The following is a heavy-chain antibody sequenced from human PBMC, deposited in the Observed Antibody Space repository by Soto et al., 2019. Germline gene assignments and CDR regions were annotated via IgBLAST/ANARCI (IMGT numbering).Heavy chain of an antibody. CDR2: INSGSSYR. J-gene: IGHJ3*01. CDR1: GFIFSTYS. V-gene: IGHV3-21*01. D-gene: IGHD6-19*01. CDR3: VGLPQWLGGDDTFDL. Sequence: EVQVVESGGGLVKPGGSLRLTCAGSGFIFSTYSMNWVRQAPGKGLEWVSSINSGSSYRYYADSVKGRFTISRDNANESLWLQMDSLTAEDTAIYYGVGLPQWLGGDDTFDLWGQGTMVTVSS.